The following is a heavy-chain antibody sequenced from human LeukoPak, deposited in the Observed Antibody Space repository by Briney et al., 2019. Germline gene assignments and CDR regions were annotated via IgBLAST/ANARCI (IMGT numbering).Heavy chain of an antibody. CDR3: ARAHYYGSGRVGWFDP. Sequence: SETLSLTCAVSGGSISGGGYSWSWIRQPPGKGLEWIGYIYHSGSTYYNPSLKSRVTISVDRSKNQFPLKLSSVTAADTAVYYCARAHYYGSGRVGWFDPRGQGTLVTVSS. J-gene: IGHJ5*02. CDR2: IYHSGST. CDR1: GGSISGGGYS. D-gene: IGHD3-10*01. V-gene: IGHV4-30-2*01.